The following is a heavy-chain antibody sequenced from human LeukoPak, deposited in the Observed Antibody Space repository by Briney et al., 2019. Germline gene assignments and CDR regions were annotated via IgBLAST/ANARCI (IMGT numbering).Heavy chain of an antibody. J-gene: IGHJ4*02. CDR1: GDSISSYY. CDR2: IYYSGST. D-gene: IGHD3-22*01. Sequence: SETLSLTCTVSGDSISSYYWSWIRQPPGKGLEWIGYIYYSGSTNYNPSLKSRVTISVDTSKNQFSLKLSSVTAEDTAVYYCARGDYYDSSGYYYFDYWGQGTLVTVSS. CDR3: ARGDYYDSSGYYYFDY. V-gene: IGHV4-59*01.